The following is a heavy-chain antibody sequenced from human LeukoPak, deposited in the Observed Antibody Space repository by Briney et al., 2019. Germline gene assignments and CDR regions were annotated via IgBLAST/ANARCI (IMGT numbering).Heavy chain of an antibody. D-gene: IGHD2-8*01. Sequence: GGSLRLSCAASGFTFSSYGMHWVRQAPGKGLEWVAVIWYDGSNKYYADSVKGRFTISRDNSKNTLYLQMNSLRAEDTAVYYCAKDPTYCTNGVCYRSNYYMDVWGKGTTVTVPS. CDR3: AKDPTYCTNGVCYRSNYYMDV. CDR1: GFTFSSYG. J-gene: IGHJ6*03. CDR2: IWYDGSNK. V-gene: IGHV3-33*06.